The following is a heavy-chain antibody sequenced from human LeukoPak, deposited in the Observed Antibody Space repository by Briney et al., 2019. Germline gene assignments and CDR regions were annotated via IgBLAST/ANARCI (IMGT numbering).Heavy chain of an antibody. Sequence: ASGKVACKADGYTFTGNYMHWERQAAGQGREWMGWINPNSGGTNYAQKFQGRVTMTRDTSISTAYMELSRLRSDDTAVYYCARAKFHCSSTSCYSFYGMDVWGQGTTVTVSS. CDR2: INPNSGGT. CDR1: GYTFTGNY. V-gene: IGHV1-2*02. CDR3: ARAKFHCSSTSCYSFYGMDV. D-gene: IGHD2-2*01. J-gene: IGHJ6*02.